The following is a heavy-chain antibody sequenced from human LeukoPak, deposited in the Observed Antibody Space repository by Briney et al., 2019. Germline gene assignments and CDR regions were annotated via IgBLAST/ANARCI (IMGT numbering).Heavy chain of an antibody. D-gene: IGHD7-27*01. CDR2: INPNSGAT. Sequence: ASVKVCCKASGYTFTGYYMHWVRQAPGQGLEWMGWINPNSGATNYPQKFQGRVTMTRDTSISTAYMELSRLRSDDTAVYYCARVTGDRRGHAFDIWGQGTMVTVSS. J-gene: IGHJ3*02. CDR1: GYTFTGYY. V-gene: IGHV1-2*02. CDR3: ARVTGDRRGHAFDI.